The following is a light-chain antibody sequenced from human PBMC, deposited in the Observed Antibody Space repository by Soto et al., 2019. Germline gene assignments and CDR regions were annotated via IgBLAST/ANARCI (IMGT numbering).Light chain of an antibody. CDR3: QQYYSYPQT. CDR2: AAS. Sequence: AIRITQSPSSLSASTGDRVTITCRASQGISSYLAWYQQKPGKAPKPLIYAASTLQSGVPSRFSGSGSGTDFPLTLSCLQSEDFATYYCQQYYSYPQTFGQGPKVHIK. J-gene: IGKJ1*01. V-gene: IGKV1-8*01. CDR1: QGISSY.